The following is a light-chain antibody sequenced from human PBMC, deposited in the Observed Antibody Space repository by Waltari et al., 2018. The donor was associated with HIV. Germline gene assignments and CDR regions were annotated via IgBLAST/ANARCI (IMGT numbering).Light chain of an antibody. CDR2: DAS. J-gene: IGKJ4*01. Sequence: DIQMTQSPSSLSASVGDRVTITCQASQGISNYLNWYQQKPGKAPNLLIYDASLLYPGVPSRFSGSGSGTFFTLTITRLQPEDIATYYCQKYDDPSLTFGGGTKVQI. CDR1: QGISNY. CDR3: QKYDDPSLT. V-gene: IGKV1-33*01.